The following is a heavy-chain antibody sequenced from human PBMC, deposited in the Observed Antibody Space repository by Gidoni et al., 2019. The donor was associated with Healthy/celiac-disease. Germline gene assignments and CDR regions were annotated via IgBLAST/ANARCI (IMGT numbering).Heavy chain of an antibody. D-gene: IGHD6-19*01. CDR2: INPNRGGT. CDR1: GYTFTGYY. Sequence: QVPLVQSGAEVKKPGASVKVSCKPSGYTFTGYYMPWVRQAPGQGLEWMGWINPNRGGTNYAQKFQGRVTMTRDTSISTAYMELSRLRSDDTAVYYCARVIAGAGLRRAWFDPWGQGTLVTVSS. J-gene: IGHJ5*02. V-gene: IGHV1-2*02. CDR3: ARVIAGAGLRRAWFDP.